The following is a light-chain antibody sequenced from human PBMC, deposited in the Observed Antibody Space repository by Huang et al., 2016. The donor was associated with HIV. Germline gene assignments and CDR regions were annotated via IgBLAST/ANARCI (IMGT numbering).Light chain of an antibody. CDR2: GAS. J-gene: IGKJ4*01. CDR1: QTISNS. Sequence: DIQMTQSPSSLSASVGDRVTITCRASQTISNSLNLYQQKPGKAPKLLIYGASFLQSGVPSRFSGSGSETDFTLTSSSLQVEDFATYYCQQTYSNLITFGGGTKVEIK. CDR3: QQTYSNLIT. V-gene: IGKV1-39*01.